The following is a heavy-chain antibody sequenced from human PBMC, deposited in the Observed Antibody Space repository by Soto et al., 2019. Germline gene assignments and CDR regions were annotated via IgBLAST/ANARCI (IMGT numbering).Heavy chain of an antibody. V-gene: IGHV1-69*01. Sequence: QVQLVQSGAEVQKPGSSVKVSCKASGGTFSSYAISWVRQAPGQGLEWMGGIIPIFGTANYAQKFQGRVTITADESTSTAYMELSSLRSEDTAVYYCAREARPYGSGSNAFDIWGQGTMVTVSS. CDR1: GGTFSSYA. D-gene: IGHD3-10*01. J-gene: IGHJ3*02. CDR3: AREARPYGSGSNAFDI. CDR2: IIPIFGTA.